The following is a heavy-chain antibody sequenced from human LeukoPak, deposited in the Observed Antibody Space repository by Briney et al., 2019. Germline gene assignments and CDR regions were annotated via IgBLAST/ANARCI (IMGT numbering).Heavy chain of an antibody. CDR1: GDPINSGNSH. CDR3: ASYFVGNGGRGY. Sequence: SQTLSLTCTVSGDPINSGNSHWTWIRQPPGKGLEWLGSVYDSWNNYYNPSLESRITMSVDTSKNQYSLELSSVIAADTAVYYCASYFVGNGGRGYWGQGALVTVSS. D-gene: IGHD3-10*02. CDR2: VYDSWNN. J-gene: IGHJ4*02. V-gene: IGHV4-30-4*01.